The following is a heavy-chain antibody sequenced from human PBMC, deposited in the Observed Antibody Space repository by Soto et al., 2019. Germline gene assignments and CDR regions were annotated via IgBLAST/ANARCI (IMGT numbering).Heavy chain of an antibody. Sequence: GGSLRLSCVGSGFTFSSYGMHWVRQAPGKGLECVAVISDTGSSHYYAASVEGRFTISRENSKNTLSLHMDRLRVEDTAVYYCAKDRGGDCPDNSCYFGADYWGQGTPVPVSS. V-gene: IGHV3-30*18. CDR2: ISDTGSSH. CDR1: GFTFSSYG. D-gene: IGHD2-2*01. CDR3: AKDRGGDCPDNSCYFGADY. J-gene: IGHJ4*02.